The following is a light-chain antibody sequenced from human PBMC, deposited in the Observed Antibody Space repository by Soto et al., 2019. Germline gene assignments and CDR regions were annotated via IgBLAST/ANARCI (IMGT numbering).Light chain of an antibody. J-gene: IGLJ1*01. V-gene: IGLV2-14*03. CDR2: DVS. CDR3: SSYTSSSPPYV. CDR1: SSDVGGYDY. Sequence: QSVLTQPASVSGSPGQSITLSCTGTSSDVGGYDYVSWYQQHPGKAPKLMISDVSNRPSGVSNRFSGSTSGNTASLTISGLQAEDEADYYCSSYTSSSPPYVFGTGTRSPS.